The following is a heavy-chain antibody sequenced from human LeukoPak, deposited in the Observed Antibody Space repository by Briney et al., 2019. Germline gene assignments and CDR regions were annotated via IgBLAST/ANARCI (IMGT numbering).Heavy chain of an antibody. D-gene: IGHD3-10*01. CDR3: AKDPQVLLWFGELYY. Sequence: GGSLRLSCAASGFTFSSYAMSWVRQAPGKGLEWVSAISGSGGSTYYADSVKGRFTISRDNSKNTLYLQMNSLRAEDTAVYYCAKDPQVLLWFGELYYWGQGTLVTVSS. J-gene: IGHJ4*02. CDR1: GFTFSSYA. V-gene: IGHV3-23*01. CDR2: ISGSGGST.